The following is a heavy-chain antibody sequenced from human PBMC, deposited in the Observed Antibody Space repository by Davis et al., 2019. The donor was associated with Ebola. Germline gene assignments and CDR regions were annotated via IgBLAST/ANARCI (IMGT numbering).Heavy chain of an antibody. D-gene: IGHD1-1*01. J-gene: IGHJ3*02. CDR3: ARQGNWIAADGFDI. Sequence: MPSETLSLTCTVSGGSISNPSYSWGWIRQPPGKGLDWIATIHDSGSTYYNPSLKSRVTISLDTSKKQFSLKLSSVTAADTAVYYCARQGNWIAADGFDIWGQGTLVTVSS. CDR1: GGSISNPSYS. V-gene: IGHV4-39*01. CDR2: IHDSGST.